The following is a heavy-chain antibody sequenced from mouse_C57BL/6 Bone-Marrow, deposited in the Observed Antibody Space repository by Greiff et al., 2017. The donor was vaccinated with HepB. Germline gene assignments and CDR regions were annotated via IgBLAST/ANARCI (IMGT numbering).Heavy chain of an antibody. Sequence: VQLQQSGAELARPGASVKLSCKASGYTFTSYGISWVKQRTGQGLEWIGEIYPRSGNTYYNEKFKGKATLTADKSSSTEYMELRSLTSEDSAVYFCADSKSYWYFDVWGTGTTVTVSS. J-gene: IGHJ1*03. CDR2: IYPRSGNT. CDR3: ADSKSYWYFDV. CDR1: GYTFTSYG. D-gene: IGHD2-5*01. V-gene: IGHV1-81*01.